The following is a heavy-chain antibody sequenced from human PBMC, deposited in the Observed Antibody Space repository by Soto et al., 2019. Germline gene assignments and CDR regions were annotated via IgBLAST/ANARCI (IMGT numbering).Heavy chain of an antibody. CDR1: GYTFTSYG. V-gene: IGHV1-18*01. D-gene: IGHD3-10*01. CDR3: TRDRRRITMVREP. Sequence: ASVKVSCKASGYTFTSYGISCVRQAPAQGLEWMGWISAYNGNTNYAQKLQGRVTMTTDTSTSTAYMEPRSLRSDDTTVYYCTRDRRRITMVREPWGQGTLVTVCS. CDR2: ISAYNGNT. J-gene: IGHJ5*02.